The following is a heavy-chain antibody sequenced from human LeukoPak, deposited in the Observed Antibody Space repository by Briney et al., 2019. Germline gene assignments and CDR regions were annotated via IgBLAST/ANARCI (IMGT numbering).Heavy chain of an antibody. CDR2: IYHSGST. Sequence: SETLSLTCAVSGGAISSSNWRSWVRPPPGKGVEGIGEIYHSGSTNYNPSLESRVTISVDKSKNQFSLKLSSVTAADTAVYYCARDLLNEGNHLDYWGQGTLVTVSS. CDR3: ARDLLNEGNHLDY. J-gene: IGHJ4*02. CDR1: GGAISSSNW. V-gene: IGHV4-4*02. D-gene: IGHD4-23*01.